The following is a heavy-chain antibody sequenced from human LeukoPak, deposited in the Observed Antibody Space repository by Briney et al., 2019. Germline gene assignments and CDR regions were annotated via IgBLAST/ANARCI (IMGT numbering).Heavy chain of an antibody. J-gene: IGHJ4*02. CDR2: LYTSGLT. D-gene: IGHD6-6*01. CDR1: GGSISSCSYY. CDR3: ASTYSSSSGFDY. V-gene: IGHV4-61*02. Sequence: SGTLSLTCTVSGGSISSCSYYWSWIPQPAGKGLEWIGCLYTSGLTSYNPSLNSRVAMSIDTSKNQFSLKLSSVTAADTAVYYCASTYSSSSGFDYWGQGTLVTVSS.